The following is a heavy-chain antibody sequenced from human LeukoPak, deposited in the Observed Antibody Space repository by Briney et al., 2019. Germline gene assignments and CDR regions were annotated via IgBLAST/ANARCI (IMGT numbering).Heavy chain of an antibody. CDR3: ARVSFDWLYVDY. D-gene: IGHD3-9*01. CDR1: GGSIDTYY. CDR2: VFHTGST. V-gene: IGHV4-4*09. J-gene: IGHJ4*02. Sequence: SETLSLTCTVSGGSIDTYYWNWIRQPPGKGLEWIGYVFHTGSTNYNPSLKSRVTISVDTSKNQFSLKLSSVTAADTAVYYCARVSFDWLYVDYWGQGTLVTVSS.